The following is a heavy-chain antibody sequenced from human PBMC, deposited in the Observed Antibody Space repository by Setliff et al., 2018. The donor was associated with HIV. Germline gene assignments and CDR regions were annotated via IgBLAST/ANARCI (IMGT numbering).Heavy chain of an antibody. J-gene: IGHJ1*01. CDR1: GDSISSGRYY. Sequence: SETLSLTCTASGDSISSGRYYWNWIRQPAGKGLDWIGRIFTSGSAFSSGTANYSPSLKSRVTISVDISKNQFSLKLTSVTAADTAMYFCARDSPADGGNPGRFQRWGQGTLVTVSS. CDR2: IFTSGSA. D-gene: IGHD2-15*01. CDR3: ARDSPADGGNPGRFQR. V-gene: IGHV4-61*02.